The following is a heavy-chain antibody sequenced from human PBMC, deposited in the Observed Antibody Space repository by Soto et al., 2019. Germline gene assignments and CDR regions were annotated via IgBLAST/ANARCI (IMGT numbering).Heavy chain of an antibody. Sequence: ASVKVSCKASGFTFTSSAVQWVRQARGQRLEWIGWIVVGSGNTNYAQKFQERVTITRDMSTSTAYMELSSLRSEDTAVYYCAALSMGDWHTADYYFDYWGQGTLVTVSS. CDR2: IVVGSGNT. V-gene: IGHV1-58*01. CDR1: GFTFTSSA. CDR3: AALSMGDWHTADYYFDY. J-gene: IGHJ4*02. D-gene: IGHD3-16*01.